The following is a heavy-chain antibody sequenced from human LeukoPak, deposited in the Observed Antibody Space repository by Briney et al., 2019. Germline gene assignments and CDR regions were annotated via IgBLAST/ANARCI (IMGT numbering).Heavy chain of an antibody. Sequence: SETLSLSCTVSSGSISSSSYYWGWIRQPPGKGLEWIGYIYYSGNTNYNPSLRGRVSISVDTSKDQFSLKLTSVTAADTAMYYCARGGRGNYNAPFDYWGQGTLGTVSS. J-gene: IGHJ4*02. CDR2: IYYSGNT. CDR3: ARGGRGNYNAPFDY. V-gene: IGHV4-61*05. CDR1: SGSISSSSYY. D-gene: IGHD1-26*01.